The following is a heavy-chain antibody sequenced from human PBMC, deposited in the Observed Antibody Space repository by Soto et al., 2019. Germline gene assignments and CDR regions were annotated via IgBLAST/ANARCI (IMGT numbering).Heavy chain of an antibody. J-gene: IGHJ3*02. V-gene: IGHV3-9*01. D-gene: IGHD1-20*01. CDR2: ISWNSGSI. CDR1: GFTCDDYA. Sequence: PGGSLRVSCAAPGFTCDDYAMHWVRQAPGKGLEWVSGISWNSGSIGYADSVKGRFTISRDNAKNSLYLQMNSLRAEDTALYYCAKDKRYNCNVGDDAFDIWGQGTMVTASS. CDR3: AKDKRYNCNVGDDAFDI.